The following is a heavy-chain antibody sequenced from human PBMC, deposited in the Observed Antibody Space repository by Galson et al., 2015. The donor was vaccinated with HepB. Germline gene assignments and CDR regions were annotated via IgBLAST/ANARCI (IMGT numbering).Heavy chain of an antibody. CDR2: ISYDGSKN. CDR1: GFTFSSYA. Sequence: SLRLSCAASGFTFSSYAMHWVRQAPGKGLEWVAVISYDGSKNYYANSVKGRFTISRDNSKNTLYLQMNSLRAEDTAVYYCARLYPPKCSSVSCSWGIRDYWGQGTLVTVSS. J-gene: IGHJ4*02. D-gene: IGHD2-2*01. CDR3: ARLYPPKCSSVSCSWGIRDY. V-gene: IGHV3-30*04.